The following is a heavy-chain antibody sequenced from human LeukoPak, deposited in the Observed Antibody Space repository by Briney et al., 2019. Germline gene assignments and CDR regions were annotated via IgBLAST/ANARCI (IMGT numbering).Heavy chain of an antibody. D-gene: IGHD3-3*01. CDR2: INAGNGNT. J-gene: IGHJ5*02. Sequence: GASVKVSCKASGYTFTSYAMHWVRQAPGQRLEWMGWINAGNGNTKYSQKFQGRVTITRDTSASTAYMELSSLRSEDTAVYYCARGGRYDFWSGYYTNWFDPWGQGTLVTVSS. CDR1: GYTFTSYA. CDR3: ARGGRYDFWSGYYTNWFDP. V-gene: IGHV1-3*01.